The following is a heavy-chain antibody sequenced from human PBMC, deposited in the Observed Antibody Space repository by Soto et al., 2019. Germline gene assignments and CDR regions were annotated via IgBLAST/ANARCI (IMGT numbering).Heavy chain of an antibody. V-gene: IGHV4-4*02. Sequence: QVQLQESGPGLVKPSGTLSLTCAVSGGSISSSNWWSWVRQPPGKGLEWIGESYHSGSTNYNPSLKSRVTISVNKSKNQFYLKLSSVTAADTAVYYCARDRRVRGAYYYYGMDVWGQGTTVTVSS. D-gene: IGHD3-10*01. CDR2: SYHSGST. J-gene: IGHJ6*02. CDR1: GGSISSSNW. CDR3: ARDRRVRGAYYYYGMDV.